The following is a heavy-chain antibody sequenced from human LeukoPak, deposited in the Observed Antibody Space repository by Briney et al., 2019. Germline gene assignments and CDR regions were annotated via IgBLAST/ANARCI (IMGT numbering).Heavy chain of an antibody. D-gene: IGHD2/OR15-2a*01. CDR3: ARRAFPHGMEV. CDR1: GGSFSGYY. J-gene: IGHJ6*04. Sequence: SETLSLTCAVYGGSFSGYYWSWIRQPPGKGLEWIGEINHSGSTNYNPSLKSRVTISVDTSKNQFSLKLSSVTAADTAVYYCARRAFPHGMEVWGKGTTVTVSS. CDR2: INHSGST. V-gene: IGHV4-34*01.